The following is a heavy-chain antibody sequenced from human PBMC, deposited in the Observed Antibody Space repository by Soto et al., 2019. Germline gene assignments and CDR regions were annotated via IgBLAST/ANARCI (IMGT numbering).Heavy chain of an antibody. CDR3: ARGNPIIMIVVVAPDFDY. D-gene: IGHD3-22*01. Sequence: EVQLVESGGGLVQPGGSLRLSCAASGFTFSSYSMNWVRQAPGKGLEWVSYISSSSRTIYYADSVKGRFTISRDNAKNSLYLQMNSLRDEDTAVYYCARGNPIIMIVVVAPDFDYWGQGTLVTVSS. CDR2: ISSSSRTI. CDR1: GFTFSSYS. J-gene: IGHJ4*02. V-gene: IGHV3-48*02.